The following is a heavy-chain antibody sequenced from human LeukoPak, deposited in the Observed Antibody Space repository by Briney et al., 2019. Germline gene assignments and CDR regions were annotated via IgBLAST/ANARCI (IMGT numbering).Heavy chain of an antibody. D-gene: IGHD4-17*01. Sequence: GGSLRLSCAAFGFTFNNSPMNWIRQAPGKGLEWVSNIRVGDSARTYADSVRGRFTVSRDDAKNSLYLQMNSLRDEGTAIYYCATDLHYAFDFWGLGTLVTASS. CDR3: ATDLHYAFDF. CDR1: GFTFNNSP. J-gene: IGHJ4*02. CDR2: IRVGDSAR. V-gene: IGHV3-48*02.